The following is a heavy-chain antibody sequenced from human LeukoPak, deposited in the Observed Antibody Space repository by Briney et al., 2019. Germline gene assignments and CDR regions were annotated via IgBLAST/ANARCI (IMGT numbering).Heavy chain of an antibody. CDR1: GYSFTSYW. V-gene: IGHV5-51*01. CDR3: ARLGSGITGHNWFDP. J-gene: IGHJ5*02. D-gene: IGHD3-16*01. Sequence: GESLKISCKGSGYSFTSYWIGWVRQMPGKGLEWMGLIYPGDSDIRYSPSFQGQVTISADKSISTAYLQWSSLKASDTAMYYCARLGSGITGHNWFDPWGQGTLVTVSS. CDR2: IYPGDSDI.